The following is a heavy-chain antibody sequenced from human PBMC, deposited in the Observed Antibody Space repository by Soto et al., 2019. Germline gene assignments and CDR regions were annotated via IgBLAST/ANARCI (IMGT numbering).Heavy chain of an antibody. CDR1: GFTFSSYD. V-gene: IGHV3-23*01. Sequence: EVQLLESGGGLVQPGGSLRLSCAASGFTFSSYDMIRARQVPGKGLEWVSTISGAGGSTYYADSVKGLFTISRDNSMNTLYLQMNSLRVEDTAVYYCVYRRGFDYWGQGTLVTVSS. CDR3: VYRRGFDY. J-gene: IGHJ4*02. CDR2: ISGAGGST. D-gene: IGHD2-2*01.